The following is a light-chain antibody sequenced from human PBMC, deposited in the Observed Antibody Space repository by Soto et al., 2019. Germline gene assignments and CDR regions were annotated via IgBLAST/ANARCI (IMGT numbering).Light chain of an antibody. CDR1: SSDVGGYNF. CDR2: EVN. Sequence: QSVLTQPASVSGFPGQSITISCTGTSSDVGGYNFVSWYQQHPGKAPRLMIFEVNNRPSGVSDRISGSKSGNTASLTISGLQAEDEADYYCSSYTFSSTLVVFGGGTKVTV. CDR3: SSYTFSSTLVV. J-gene: IGLJ3*02. V-gene: IGLV2-14*01.